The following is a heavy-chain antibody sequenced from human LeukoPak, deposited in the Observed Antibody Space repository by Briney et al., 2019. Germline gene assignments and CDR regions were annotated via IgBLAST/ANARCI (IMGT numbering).Heavy chain of an antibody. J-gene: IGHJ4*02. V-gene: IGHV4-38-2*02. D-gene: IGHD6-19*01. CDR2: IYHSGST. Sequence: PSETLSLTCTVSGYSISSGYYWGWIRQPPGKGLEWIGSIYHSGSTYYNPSLKSRVTISVDTSKNQFSLKLSSVTAADTAVYYCARGGIAVADLHYWGQGTLVTVSS. CDR3: ARGGIAVADLHY. CDR1: GYSISSGYY.